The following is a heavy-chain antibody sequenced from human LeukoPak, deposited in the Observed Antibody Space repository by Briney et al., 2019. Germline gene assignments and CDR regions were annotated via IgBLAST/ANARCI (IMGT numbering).Heavy chain of an antibody. CDR2: INPNSDST. D-gene: IGHD5-12*01. V-gene: IGHV1-2*02. Sequence: ASVKVSCKASGYTFTGYYIHWVRQAPGQGLEWVGWINPNSDSTNYAQKFQGRVTLTRDTSISTAHMELSRLRSDDTAVFYCARGRGSDYEYFDYWGQGTLVTVSS. CDR3: ARGRGSDYEYFDY. CDR1: GYTFTGYY. J-gene: IGHJ4*02.